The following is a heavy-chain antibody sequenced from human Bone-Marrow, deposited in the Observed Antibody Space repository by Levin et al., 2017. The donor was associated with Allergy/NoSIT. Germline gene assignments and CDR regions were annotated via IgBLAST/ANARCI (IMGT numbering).Heavy chain of an antibody. Sequence: SVKVSCKASGGTFNNYAISWVRQAPGQGLEWMGGIIPIFGAANYAQKFQGRVSITADESTSTAHMELSSLRSDDTAVYYCARHIISGYDYYYYGMDVWGQGTTVTVS. D-gene: IGHD5-12*01. J-gene: IGHJ6*02. V-gene: IGHV1-69*13. CDR1: GGTFNNYA. CDR2: IIPIFGAA. CDR3: ARHIISGYDYYYYGMDV.